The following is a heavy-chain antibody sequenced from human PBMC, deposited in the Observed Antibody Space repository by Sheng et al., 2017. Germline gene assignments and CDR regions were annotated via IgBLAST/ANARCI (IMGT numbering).Heavy chain of an antibody. CDR2: KYNHSGST. CDR1: GGSFSGYY. J-gene: IGHJ4*02. D-gene: IGHD1-26*01. Sequence: QVQLQQWGAGLLKPSETLSLTCAVYGGSFSGYYWSWIRHAPDGEGAWSGSGVKYNHSGSTNYTPSLKSRVTISVDTSNDPVLPEAELCDRRGHAVYYCARATWVGTKSLPFDYWGRGALGHRLL. CDR3: ARATWVGTKSLPFDY. V-gene: IGHV4-34*02.